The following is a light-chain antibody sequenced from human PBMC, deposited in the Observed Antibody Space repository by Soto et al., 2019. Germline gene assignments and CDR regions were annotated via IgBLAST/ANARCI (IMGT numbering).Light chain of an antibody. CDR3: QQYGNSPLT. V-gene: IGKV3-20*01. CDR1: QSVSSSY. J-gene: IGKJ5*01. Sequence: EIVLTQSPGTLSLSPGEGATLSCRASQSVSSSYLAWYQQQPGQAPRLLIYGASSRATGIPDRFIGSGSGTDFTLTISRLEPEDLAVYYCQQYGNSPLTFGQGTRLEIK. CDR2: GAS.